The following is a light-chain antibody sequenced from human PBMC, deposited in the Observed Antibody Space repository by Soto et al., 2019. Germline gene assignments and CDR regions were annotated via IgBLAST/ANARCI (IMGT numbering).Light chain of an antibody. J-gene: IGLJ1*01. CDR2: GNS. CDR1: SSNIGAGYD. V-gene: IGLV1-40*01. CDR3: QSYGV. Sequence: QSVLTQPPSVSGAPGQRVTISCTGSSSNIGAGYDVHWYQQLPGTAPKLLIYGNSNRPSGVPDRFSGSKSGTSASLAITGLQAEDEAYYYCQSYGVFGTGTKVTVL.